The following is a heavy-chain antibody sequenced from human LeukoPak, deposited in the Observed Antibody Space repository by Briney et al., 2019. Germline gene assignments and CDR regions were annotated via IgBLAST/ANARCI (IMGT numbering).Heavy chain of an antibody. CDR1: GFTFSPYA. CDR3: AKAGGSLGNWFDP. J-gene: IGHJ5*02. CDR2: ISGGGGRT. Sequence: GGSLRLSCAASGFTFSPYAMSWVRQAPGKGLEWVSVISGGGGRTYYAASVKGRFTISRDNSKNTLYLQMNSLRAEDTAVYYCAKAGGSLGNWFDPWGQGTLVTVSS. V-gene: IGHV3-23*01. D-gene: IGHD2-15*01.